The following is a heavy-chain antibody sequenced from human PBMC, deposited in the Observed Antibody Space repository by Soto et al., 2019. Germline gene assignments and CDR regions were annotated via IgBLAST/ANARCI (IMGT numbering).Heavy chain of an antibody. CDR2: IGGRGGNT. J-gene: IGHJ4*02. CDR1: GFTFNNYA. V-gene: IGHV3-23*01. D-gene: IGHD4-17*01. Sequence: EVHLLESGGGLVQRGGSLRLSCVASGFTFNNYAMNWVRQAPGKGPEWVSNIGGRGGNTFYADSMRGRFTISRDNSKNTVYLQMNNLRVEDSATYYCAKPSAYGDFAGSFNSWGQGTLVTVSP. CDR3: AKPSAYGDFAGSFNS.